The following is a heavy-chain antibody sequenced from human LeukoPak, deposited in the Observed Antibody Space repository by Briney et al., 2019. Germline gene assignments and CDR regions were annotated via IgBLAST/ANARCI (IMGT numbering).Heavy chain of an antibody. CDR1: GGSFSGYY. Sequence: KSSETLSLTCAVYGGSFSGYYWSWIRQPPGKGLEWIGEINHSGSTNYNPSLKSRVTISVDTSKNQFSLKLSSVTAADTAVYYCARGLYSCGYEDYWGQGTLVTVSS. CDR3: ARGLYSCGYEDY. V-gene: IGHV4-34*01. CDR2: INHSGST. J-gene: IGHJ4*02. D-gene: IGHD5-18*01.